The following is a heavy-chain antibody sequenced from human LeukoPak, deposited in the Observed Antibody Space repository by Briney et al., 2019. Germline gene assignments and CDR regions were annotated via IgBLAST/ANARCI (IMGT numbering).Heavy chain of an antibody. Sequence: SETLSLTCTVSGGSISSYYWSWIRQPPGKGLEWIGYIYYSGSTNYNPSLKSRVTISVDTSKNQFSLKLSSVTAADTAVYYCARLGPTTVTTFLDYWGQGTLVTVSS. CDR1: GGSISSYY. J-gene: IGHJ4*02. V-gene: IGHV4-59*01. D-gene: IGHD4-11*01. CDR2: IYYSGST. CDR3: ARLGPTTVTTFLDY.